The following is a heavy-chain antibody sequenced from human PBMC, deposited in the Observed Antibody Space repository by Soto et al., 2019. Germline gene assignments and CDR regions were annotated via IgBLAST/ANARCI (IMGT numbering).Heavy chain of an antibody. V-gene: IGHV3-7*01. CDR3: AGFPGSHYGVYYYYMDV. CDR2: IKQDGSEK. Sequence: PGGSLRLSCAASGFTFSSYWMSWVRQAPGKGLEWVANIKQDGSEKYYVDSVKGRFTISRDNAKNSLYLQMNSLRAEDTAVYYCAGFPGSHYGVYYYYMDVWGKGTTVTVSS. D-gene: IGHD3-16*01. CDR1: GFTFSSYW. J-gene: IGHJ6*03.